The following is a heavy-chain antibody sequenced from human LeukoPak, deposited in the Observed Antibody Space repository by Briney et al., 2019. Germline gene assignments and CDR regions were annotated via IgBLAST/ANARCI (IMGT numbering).Heavy chain of an antibody. Sequence: GGSLRLSCAASEFTVSSNYMSWIRQAPGKGLEWVSVIYSGGSTYYADSVKGRFTISRDKSKNTLYLQMNSLRAEDTAVFYCVRDLVDPADYWGQGTLVTVSS. J-gene: IGHJ4*02. CDR1: EFTVSSNY. D-gene: IGHD2-8*02. CDR3: VRDLVDPADY. CDR2: IYSGGST. V-gene: IGHV3-66*01.